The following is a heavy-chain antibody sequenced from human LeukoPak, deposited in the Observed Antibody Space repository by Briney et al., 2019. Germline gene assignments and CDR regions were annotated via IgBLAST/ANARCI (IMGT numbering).Heavy chain of an antibody. D-gene: IGHD4-17*01. CDR2: IYSSGST. J-gene: IGHJ4*02. CDR1: GFTASSNY. CDR3: ARDLYGVSHDY. Sequence: GGSLRLSCAASGFTASSNYMNWVRQAPGKGLEWVSVIYSSGSTYYADSVKGRFTISRDNSKNTLYLQMNSLRAEDTAVYYCARDLYGVSHDYWGQGTLVTVSS. V-gene: IGHV3-53*01.